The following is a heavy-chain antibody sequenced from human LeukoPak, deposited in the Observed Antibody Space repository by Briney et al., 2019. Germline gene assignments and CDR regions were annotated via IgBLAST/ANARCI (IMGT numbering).Heavy chain of an antibody. V-gene: IGHV3-23*01. D-gene: IGHD3-3*01. J-gene: IGHJ4*02. CDR1: GFTFSSSA. CDR2: ISARGIST. Sequence: GGSLRLSCAASGFTFSSSAMSWVRQAPGKGLEWVSSISARGISTYYADSVKGRFTISRDNSKNTLYLQMNSLRGDDIGVYYCAKSFDFSNGHSPILTPFDSWGQGTLVRVSS. CDR3: AKSFDFSNGHSPILTPFDS.